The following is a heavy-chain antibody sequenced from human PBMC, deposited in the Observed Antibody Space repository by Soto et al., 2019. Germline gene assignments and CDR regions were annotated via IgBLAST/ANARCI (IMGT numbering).Heavy chain of an antibody. V-gene: IGHV3-30*18. Sequence: QVQLVEPGGGVVQPGRSLRLSCAASGFTFSSYGMHWVRQAPGKGLEWVAAISYDGSNKYYADSVKGRFTISRDNSKNTIYVQMNSLRAEDTAVYYCAKEVWRGPMDVWGQGTTVTVSS. CDR2: ISYDGSNK. D-gene: IGHD3-3*01. CDR3: AKEVWRGPMDV. CDR1: GFTFSSYG. J-gene: IGHJ6*02.